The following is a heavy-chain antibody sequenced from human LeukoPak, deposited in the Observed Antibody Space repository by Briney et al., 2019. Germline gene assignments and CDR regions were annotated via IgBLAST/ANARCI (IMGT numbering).Heavy chain of an antibody. CDR2: IKSKTDGGTT. D-gene: IGHD5-12*01. CDR3: TTETRWLPSPRARRKFDY. J-gene: IGHJ4*02. Sequence: RSGGSLRLSCAASGFTFSNAWMNWVRQAPGKGLEWVGRIKSKTDGGTTDYAAPVKGRFTISRDDSKNTLYLQMNSLKTEDTAVYYCTTETRWLPSPRARRKFDYWGQGTLVTVSS. CDR1: GFTFSNAW. V-gene: IGHV3-15*07.